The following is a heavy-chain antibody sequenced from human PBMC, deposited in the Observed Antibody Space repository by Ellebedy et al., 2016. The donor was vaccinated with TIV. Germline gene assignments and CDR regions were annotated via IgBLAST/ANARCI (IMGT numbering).Heavy chain of an antibody. CDR1: GFSFDRHA. Sequence: GESLKISXAASGFSFDRHAMHWVRQAPGKGLEWVALISYDGTNRKYEDSVKGRFTISRDNSKNTLWLQMNSLRPDDTAVYYCVKSAGGGGSYTLDHWGQGTLVTVSS. D-gene: IGHD1-26*01. J-gene: IGHJ5*02. CDR2: ISYDGTNR. V-gene: IGHV3-30*18. CDR3: VKSAGGGGSYTLDH.